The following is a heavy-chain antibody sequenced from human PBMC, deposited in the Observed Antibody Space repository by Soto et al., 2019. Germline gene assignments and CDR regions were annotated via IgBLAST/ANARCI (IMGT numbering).Heavy chain of an antibody. J-gene: IGHJ3*01. Sequence: QLQLQESGPGLVKPSETLSLTCTVSGGSISSSTYYWGWIRQPPEKGLEWVGSIYYSGRTYYNPSLESRVPISVDTSNTQFYLKLSFVPAGDTAVYYCARHSSLGSGYSPWGQGTMVTVSP. CDR3: ARHSSLGSGYSP. CDR1: GGSISSSTYY. V-gene: IGHV4-39*01. CDR2: IYYSGRT. D-gene: IGHD3-22*01.